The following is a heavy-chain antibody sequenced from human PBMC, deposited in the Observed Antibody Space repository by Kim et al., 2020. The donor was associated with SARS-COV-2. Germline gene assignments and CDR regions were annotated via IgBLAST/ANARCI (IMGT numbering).Heavy chain of an antibody. CDR3: ARDSDSPSNYYGMDV. V-gene: IGHV3-21*01. J-gene: IGHJ6*02. D-gene: IGHD2-21*01. Sequence: ESVKGRFTISRDNAKNSVYLQMNGLRAEDTAVYYCARDSDSPSNYYGMDVWGQGTTVTVSS.